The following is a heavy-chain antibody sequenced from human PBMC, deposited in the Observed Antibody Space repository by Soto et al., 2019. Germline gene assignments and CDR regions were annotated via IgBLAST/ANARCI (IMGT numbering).Heavy chain of an antibody. CDR2: THYSGST. CDR3: TRGGDAYKNGH. D-gene: IGHD2-21*01. CDR1: GDSDNIVTPY. Sequence: PSGTLSRTCVVPGDSDNIVTPYPHWIRQPPGKGLEWIGFTHYSGSTNYNPSLKRRVTMSVDTSKNQFSLKLTSVNAADTAVYYCTRGGDAYKNGHWGQGTLVTVSS. V-gene: IGHV4-61*01. J-gene: IGHJ4*02.